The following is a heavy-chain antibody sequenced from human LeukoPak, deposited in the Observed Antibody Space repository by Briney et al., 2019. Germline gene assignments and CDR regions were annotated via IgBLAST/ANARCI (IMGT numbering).Heavy chain of an antibody. CDR2: VRGAVGTT. J-gene: IGHJ6*03. Sequence: PGGSLRLSCAASGFTFSAYGMSWVRQSPRKGLEWVSGVRGAVGTTYYADSVKGRFTISRDNSKSTLYLQMNNLRAEDTAVYYCAKHWSYCSTTSCFFNYYYYYMDVWGKGTTVTVSS. V-gene: IGHV3-23*01. D-gene: IGHD2-2*01. CDR3: AKHWSYCSTTSCFFNYYYYYMDV. CDR1: GFTFSAYG.